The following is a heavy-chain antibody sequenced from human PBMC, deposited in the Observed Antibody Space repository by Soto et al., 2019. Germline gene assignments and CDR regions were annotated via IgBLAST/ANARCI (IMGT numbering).Heavy chain of an antibody. CDR3: ARDPAIYSGNFDYGLDV. CDR1: GFAFSRYE. D-gene: IGHD4-4*01. V-gene: IGHV3-48*03. CDR2: IGTSGKTI. Sequence: GGSLRLSCAVSGFAFSRYEMNWVRQAPGKGLEWVSYIGTSGKTIYYADSVRGRFTISRDNAKNSLYLQMNSLRAEDTAVYYCARDPAIYSGNFDYGLDVWGQGTTVTVSS. J-gene: IGHJ6*02.